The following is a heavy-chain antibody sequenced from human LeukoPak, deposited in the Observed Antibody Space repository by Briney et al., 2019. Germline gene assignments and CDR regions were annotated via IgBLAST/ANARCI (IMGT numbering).Heavy chain of an antibody. V-gene: IGHV1-3*01. CDR3: ARGHDSSGYYFPVHAFDI. CDR1: GYTFTSCA. CDR2: INAGNGNT. D-gene: IGHD3-22*01. J-gene: IGHJ3*02. Sequence: ASVKVSCKASGYTFTSCAMHWVRQAPGQRLEWMGWINAGNGNTKYSQKFQGRVTITRDTSASTAYMELSSLRSEDTAVYYCARGHDSSGYYFPVHAFDIWGQGTMVTVSS.